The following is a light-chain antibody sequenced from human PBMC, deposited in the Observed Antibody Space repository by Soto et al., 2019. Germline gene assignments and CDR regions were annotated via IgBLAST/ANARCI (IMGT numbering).Light chain of an antibody. V-gene: IGKV1-5*03. J-gene: IGKJ1*01. CDR2: KAS. Sequence: TPSPFTVSLAPGENTTISFRASQCISTWLAWYQQKPGKAPKLLIYKASNLESGVPSRFSGSGSGTEFTLTISSLQPDDFATYYCQQYDSYWTFGQGTKVDIK. CDR1: QCISTW. CDR3: QQYDSYWT.